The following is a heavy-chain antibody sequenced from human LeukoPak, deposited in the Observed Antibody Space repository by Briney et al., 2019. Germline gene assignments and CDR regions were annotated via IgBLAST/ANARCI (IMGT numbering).Heavy chain of an antibody. V-gene: IGHV3-30*18. CDR1: GFTFSSYA. CDR3: AKGSGINHYHWIDP. D-gene: IGHD1-14*01. CDR2: ISYDGSNK. Sequence: PGGSLRLSCAASGFTFSSYAIHWVRQAPGKGLEWVAVISYDGSNKYYADSVKGRFTISRDNSKNTLYLQMNSLRAEDTAVYYCAKGSGINHYHWIDPWGQGTLVTVSS. J-gene: IGHJ5*02.